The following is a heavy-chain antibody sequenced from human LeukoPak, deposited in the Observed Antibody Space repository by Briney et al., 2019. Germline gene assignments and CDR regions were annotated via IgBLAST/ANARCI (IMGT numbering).Heavy chain of an antibody. Sequence: GGSLRLSCAASGFTFSSYSMNWVRQAPGKGLEWVSYISSSSSTIHYADSVKGRFTISRDSAKNSLYLQMNSLRAEDTAVYYCARVSQTPGGRGYFDYWGQGTLVTVSS. D-gene: IGHD2-15*01. CDR3: ARVSQTPGGRGYFDY. J-gene: IGHJ4*02. CDR1: GFTFSSYS. CDR2: ISSSSSTI. V-gene: IGHV3-48*01.